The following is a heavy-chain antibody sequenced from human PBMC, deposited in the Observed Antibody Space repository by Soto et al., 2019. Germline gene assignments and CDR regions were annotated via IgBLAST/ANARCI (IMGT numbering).Heavy chain of an antibody. CDR1: GFTFSIYW. CDR3: VTRAVAGTGYFDY. J-gene: IGHJ4*02. V-gene: IGHV3-7*01. D-gene: IGHD6-19*01. Sequence: GGSLRLSCAASGFTFSIYWMAWVRQAPGKGLEWVANIKEDGSEKNYVDSVKGRFSISRDNAENSLYLQMNSLRAEDTAVYYCVTRAVAGTGYFDYWGQGALVTVSS. CDR2: IKEDGSEK.